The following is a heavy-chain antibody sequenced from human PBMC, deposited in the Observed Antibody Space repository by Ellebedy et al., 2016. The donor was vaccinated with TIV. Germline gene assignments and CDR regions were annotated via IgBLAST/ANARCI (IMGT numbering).Heavy chain of an antibody. Sequence: ASVKVSCKASGYTFTANYIHWVRQAPGQGLEWMGWINPDSGGTNFAQKFQDRVSMTRDTSVNTAYMELSRLESDDTAVYYCARVLRATSGMDVWGQGTTVTVS. J-gene: IGHJ6*02. CDR2: INPDSGGT. CDR1: GYTFTANY. V-gene: IGHV1-2*02. D-gene: IGHD4/OR15-4a*01. CDR3: ARVLRATSGMDV.